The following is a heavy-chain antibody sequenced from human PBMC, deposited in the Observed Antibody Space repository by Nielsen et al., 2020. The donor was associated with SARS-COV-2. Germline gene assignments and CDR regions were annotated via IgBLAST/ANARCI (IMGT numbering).Heavy chain of an antibody. CDR2: IYYSGST. CDR1: GDSISSSSYY. Sequence: SETLSLTCTVSGDSISSSSYYWGWIRQPPGKGLEWIGSIYYSGSTYYNPSLKSRVTISVDTSKNQFSLKLSSVTAADTAVYYCARRRGIVVVPADPDAFDIWGQGTMVTVSS. V-gene: IGHV4-39*01. J-gene: IGHJ3*02. CDR3: ARRRGIVVVPADPDAFDI. D-gene: IGHD2-2*01.